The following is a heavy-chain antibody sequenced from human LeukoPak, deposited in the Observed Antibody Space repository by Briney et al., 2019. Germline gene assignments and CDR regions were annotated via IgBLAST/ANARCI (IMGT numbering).Heavy chain of an antibody. D-gene: IGHD6-19*01. CDR1: GFTFSNYG. Sequence: GGSLRLSCGASGFTFSNYGMLWVRQAPGKGLDWVAFIRYDGNNKLYADSVKGRFTISRDNSKNTLYLQMNSLRAEDTAVYYCAKGAGPPWFDPWGQGTLVTVSS. V-gene: IGHV3-30*02. J-gene: IGHJ5*02. CDR3: AKGAGPPWFDP. CDR2: IRYDGNNK.